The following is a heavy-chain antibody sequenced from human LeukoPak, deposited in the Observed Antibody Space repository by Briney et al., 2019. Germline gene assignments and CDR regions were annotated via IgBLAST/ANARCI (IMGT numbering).Heavy chain of an antibody. CDR2: ISASNGNT. CDR1: GYTFINYG. V-gene: IGHV1-18*01. D-gene: IGHD5-12*01. Sequence: ASVKVSCKASGYTFINYGVTWVRQAPGQGLEWMGWISASNGNTNYAQKLQGGVTMTTETSTSTAYMGLRSLRSDDTAVYYCARALSRGYSGYDYGLGYWGQGTLVTVPS. CDR3: ARALSRGYSGYDYGLGY. J-gene: IGHJ4*02.